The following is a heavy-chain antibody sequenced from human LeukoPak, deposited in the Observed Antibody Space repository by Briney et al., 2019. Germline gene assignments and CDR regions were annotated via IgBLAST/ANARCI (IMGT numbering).Heavy chain of an antibody. V-gene: IGHV3-53*01. CDR2: IYTGGST. J-gene: IGHJ4*02. Sequence: GGSLRLSCAASGFTVSSNYMSWVRQAPGTGLEWVSIIYTGGSTYYANSVKGRFTISRDNSQNTLYLQMNSLRAEDTAAYYCARDPSTTGWTHWGQGTLVTVSS. CDR1: GFTVSSNY. CDR3: ARDPSTTGWTH. D-gene: IGHD2-2*01.